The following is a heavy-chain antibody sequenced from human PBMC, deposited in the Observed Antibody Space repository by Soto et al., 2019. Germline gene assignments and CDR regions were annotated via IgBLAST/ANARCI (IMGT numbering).Heavy chain of an antibody. CDR1: GFTFSSHE. Sequence: GGSLRLSCEATGFTFSSHEMNWIRQTPGKRLEWIAKISGSGSTVNYADSVKGRFTISRDNVQRTLHLQMDSLRVEDTGVYYCARGGVYWGRGTLVTVSS. CDR2: ISGSGSTV. CDR3: ARGGVY. D-gene: IGHD2-8*01. V-gene: IGHV3-48*03. J-gene: IGHJ1*01.